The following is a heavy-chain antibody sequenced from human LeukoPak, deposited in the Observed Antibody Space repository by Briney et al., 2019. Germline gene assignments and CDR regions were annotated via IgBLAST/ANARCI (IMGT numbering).Heavy chain of an antibody. D-gene: IGHD4-23*01. V-gene: IGHV3-23*01. J-gene: IGHJ4*02. Sequence: GGSLRLSCAASGFTFSNYAMYWVRQAPGKGLEWVSGIVVSGISTKYADSLKGRFTMSRDNSKNMLYLQMDSLRAEDTAVYFCSKRETASNSKYFDYWGQGTLVTVSS. CDR3: SKRETASNSKYFDY. CDR1: GFTFSNYA. CDR2: IVVSGIST.